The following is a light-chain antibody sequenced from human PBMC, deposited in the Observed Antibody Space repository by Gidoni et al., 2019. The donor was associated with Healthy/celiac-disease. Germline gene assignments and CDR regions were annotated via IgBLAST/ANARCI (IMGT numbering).Light chain of an antibody. CDR3: QQYNSYSPAT. V-gene: IGKV1-5*03. CDR1: QTMISW. Sequence: IQMNQSDYTLAASVGDRVTIHCRDSQTMISWLALCQQKPGEAPKLLIYKASSLESWVPSRFSGSVSGTEFTVTIGIHQPDDFATYYCQQYNSYSPATFGQGTKLEIK. CDR2: KAS. J-gene: IGKJ2*01.